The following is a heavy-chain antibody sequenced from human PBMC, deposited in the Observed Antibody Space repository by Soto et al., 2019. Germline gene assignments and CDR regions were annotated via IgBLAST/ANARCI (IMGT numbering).Heavy chain of an antibody. Sequence: QVQLQQSGPGLVKPSETLSLTCSVSSGPSRSHNWGWIRQPPGRGLEWIGYVYSTGGTSYNPSLKSRVNISADTFTNHISLPRTSVTAADTSVYDCVRPGIGTLQGLGDVWGQWTTVRVSS. V-gene: IGHV4-59*08. D-gene: IGHD3-10*01. CDR3: VRPGIGTLQGLGDV. CDR2: VYSTGGT. J-gene: IGHJ6*02. CDR1: SGPSRSHN.